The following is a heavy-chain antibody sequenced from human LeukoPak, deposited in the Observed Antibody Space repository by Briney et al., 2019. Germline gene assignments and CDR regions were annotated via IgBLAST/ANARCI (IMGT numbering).Heavy chain of an antibody. CDR2: ISYDGSNK. D-gene: IGHD4-17*01. V-gene: IGHV3-30-3*01. CDR1: GFTFSSYA. J-gene: IGHJ3*02. CDR3: ARPHTVLRARGAFDI. Sequence: GGSLRLSCAASGFTFSSYAMHWVRQAPGKGLEWVAVISYDGSNKYYADSVKGRFTISRDNSKNTLYLQMNSLRAEDTAVYYCARPHTVLRARGAFDIWGQGTMVTVSS.